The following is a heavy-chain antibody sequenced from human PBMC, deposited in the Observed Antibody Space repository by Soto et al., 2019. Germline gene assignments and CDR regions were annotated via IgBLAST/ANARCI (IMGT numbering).Heavy chain of an antibody. V-gene: IGHV3-74*01. CDR2: INTDGSVT. CDR1: GFSFSSFW. D-gene: IGHD1-20*01. J-gene: IGHJ4*02. CDR3: TRDHNRIFDF. Sequence: EVQLVESGGGLVQPGGSLRLSCAASGFSFSSFWMHWVRQAPGKGLVWVSRINTDGSVTNYADSLKGRITISRDNANNMLYLQITRRRAEDTAVYFCTRDHNRIFDFWGQGTLLTVSS.